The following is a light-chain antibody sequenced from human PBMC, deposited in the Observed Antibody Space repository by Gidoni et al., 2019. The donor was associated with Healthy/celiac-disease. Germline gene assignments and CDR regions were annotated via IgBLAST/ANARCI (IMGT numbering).Light chain of an antibody. CDR3: QQRSNRPGVT. CDR1: QSVSNY. Sequence: EIVLTQSPATLSLSPRERATLSCRASQSVSNYVAWYQQRPGQAPRLLIYDASNRATGIPARFSGSGSGTDFTLTISSLEPEDFAVYYCQQRSNRPGVTFGPGTKVDIK. J-gene: IGKJ3*01. CDR2: DAS. V-gene: IGKV3-11*01.